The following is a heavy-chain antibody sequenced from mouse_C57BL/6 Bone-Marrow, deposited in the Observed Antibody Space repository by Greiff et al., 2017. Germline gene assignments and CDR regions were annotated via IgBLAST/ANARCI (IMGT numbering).Heavy chain of an antibody. CDR2: IYPGDGDT. J-gene: IGHJ4*01. CDR3: ARSPDYDLYYAMDY. CDR1: GYAFSSYW. V-gene: IGHV1-80*01. D-gene: IGHD2-4*01. Sequence: VKLQESGAELVKPGASVKISCKASGYAFSSYWMNWVKQRPGKGLEWIGQIYPGDGDTNYNGKFKGKATLTADKSSSTAYMQLSSLTSEDSAVYFCARSPDYDLYYAMDYWGQGTSVTVSS.